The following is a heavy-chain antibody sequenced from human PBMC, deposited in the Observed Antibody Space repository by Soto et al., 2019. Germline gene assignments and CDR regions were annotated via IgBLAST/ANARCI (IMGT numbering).Heavy chain of an antibody. Sequence: GGSLRLSCAASGFTFSSYAMHWVRQAPGKGLEWVAVISYDGSNKYYADSVKGRFTISRDNSKNTLYLQMNSLRAEDTAVYYCARDRPGEFDYWGQGTLVTVSS. CDR2: ISYDGSNK. CDR3: ARDRPGEFDY. J-gene: IGHJ4*02. CDR1: GFTFSSYA. V-gene: IGHV3-30-3*01. D-gene: IGHD2-2*01.